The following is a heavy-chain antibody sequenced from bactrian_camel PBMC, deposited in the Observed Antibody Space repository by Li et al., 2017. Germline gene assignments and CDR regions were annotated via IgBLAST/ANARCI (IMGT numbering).Heavy chain of an antibody. J-gene: IGHJ4*01. D-gene: IGHD7*01. CDR1: GYTFNT. CDR3: AADLVITEPLSQDEYRN. Sequence: VQLVESGGDSVQAGGSLRLSCAASGYTFNTYSWFRQAPGKEREGVAAIYTGGDRLYADSVKGRFTISLNRAQTMVYLQMISLEPEDTAVYYCAADLVITEPLSQDEYRNWGQGTQVTVS. CDR2: IYTGGDR. V-gene: IGHV3S31*01.